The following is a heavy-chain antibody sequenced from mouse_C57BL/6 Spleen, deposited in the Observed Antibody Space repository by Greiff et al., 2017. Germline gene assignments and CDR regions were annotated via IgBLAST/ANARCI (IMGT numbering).Heavy chain of an antibody. CDR3: ARCPYGTYPYYAMDY. V-gene: IGHV1-78*01. D-gene: IGHD2-10*02. J-gene: IGHJ4*01. CDR1: GYTFTDHT. CDR2: IYPRDGST. Sequence: QVQLQQSDAELVKPGASVKISCKVSGYTFTDHTIHWMKQRPEQGLEWIGYIYPRDGSTKYNEKFKGKATLTADKSSSTAYMQLNSLTSEDSAVYFCARCPYGTYPYYAMDYWGQGTSVTVSS.